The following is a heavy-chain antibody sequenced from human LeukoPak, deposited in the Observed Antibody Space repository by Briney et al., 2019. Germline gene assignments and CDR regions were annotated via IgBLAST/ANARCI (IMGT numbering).Heavy chain of an antibody. J-gene: IGHJ3*02. CDR1: GYTFTSYG. CDR2: ISAYNGNT. V-gene: IGHV1-18*01. Sequence: ASVKVSCKASGYTFTSYGISWVRQAPGQGLEWMGWISAYNGNTNYAQKLQGRVTMTTDTSTSTAYMELRSLRSDDTAVYYCARVTPPPPCGGDCSDAFDIWGQETMVTVSS. CDR3: ARVTPPPPCGGDCSDAFDI. D-gene: IGHD2-21*02.